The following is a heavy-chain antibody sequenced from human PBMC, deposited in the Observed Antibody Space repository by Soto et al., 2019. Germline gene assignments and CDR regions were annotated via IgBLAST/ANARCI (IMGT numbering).Heavy chain of an antibody. CDR2: IYYSGNT. Sequence: QVQLRESGPGLVKPSQTLSLTCTVSGDSISSGDYYWSWIRQPPGKGLEWIGCIYYSGNTYYNPSLKRRFSISXDTXXXXXXXXXXXXXXXXXXXXXXXXXXKRYSSXXGPLEYWGLGTLVTVSS. J-gene: IGHJ4*02. CDR1: GDSISSGDYY. V-gene: IGHV4-30-4*01. D-gene: IGHD6-6*01. CDR3: XXXXKRYSSXXGPLEY.